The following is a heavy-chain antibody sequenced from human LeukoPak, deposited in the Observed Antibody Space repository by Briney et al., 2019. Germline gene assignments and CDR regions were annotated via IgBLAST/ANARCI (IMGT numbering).Heavy chain of an antibody. CDR3: ARDEVGYSSSWTLGWFDY. J-gene: IGHJ4*02. D-gene: IGHD6-13*01. V-gene: IGHV4-39*07. CDR2: VFYNGAT. CDR1: GGSISSSIYY. Sequence: PSETLSLTCIVSGGSISSSIYYWAWVRQPPGKGLEWIGTVFYNGATQYSPSLRSRVTISIDTSTNQFSLKLTSVTAADTALYYCARDEVGYSSSWTLGWFDYWGQGTLVTVSS.